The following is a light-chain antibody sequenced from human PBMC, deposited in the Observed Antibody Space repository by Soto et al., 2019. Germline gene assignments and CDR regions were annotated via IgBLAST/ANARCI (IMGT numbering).Light chain of an antibody. V-gene: IGKV1-39*01. Sequence: IKMYQSPSALSAYIRDRVTVTCRTSQKINNYLNWYQQKPGKAPKLLIYGASSVQSGVPLRFSGSGSGTEFTLTISSLQPEDFAIYYCEQTYSTPVPFGQGTRLEIK. CDR2: GAS. CDR1: QKINNY. CDR3: EQTYSTPVP. J-gene: IGKJ5*01.